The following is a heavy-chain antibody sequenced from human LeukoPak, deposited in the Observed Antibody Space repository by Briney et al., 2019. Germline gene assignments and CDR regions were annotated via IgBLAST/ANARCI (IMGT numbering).Heavy chain of an antibody. D-gene: IGHD3-3*01. J-gene: IGHJ5*02. CDR2: IIPIFGIA. V-gene: IGHV1-69*13. CDR1: GGTFSSYA. Sequence: SVKVSCKASGGTFSSYAISWVRQAPGQGLEWMGRIIPIFGIANYAQKFQGRVTITADESTSTAYMELSSLRSEDTAVYYCARAPGYDFWSGYLEFDPWGQGTLVTVSS. CDR3: ARAPGYDFWSGYLEFDP.